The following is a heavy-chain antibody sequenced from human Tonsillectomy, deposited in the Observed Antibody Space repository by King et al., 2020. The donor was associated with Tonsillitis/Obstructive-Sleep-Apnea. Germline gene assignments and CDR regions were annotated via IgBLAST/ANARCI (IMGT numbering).Heavy chain of an antibody. CDR1: GGSISSSSYY. V-gene: IGHV4-39*01. CDR2: IYYSGST. J-gene: IGHJ4*02. Sequence: QLQESGPGLVKPSETLSLTCTVSGGSISSSSYYWGWIRQPPGKGLEWIGSIYYSGSTYYNPSLKSRVTISVATSKNQFSLKLSSVTAADTAVYYCARHRGYSYGYYFAYWGQGTLVTVSS. CDR3: ARHRGYSYGYYFAY. D-gene: IGHD5-18*01.